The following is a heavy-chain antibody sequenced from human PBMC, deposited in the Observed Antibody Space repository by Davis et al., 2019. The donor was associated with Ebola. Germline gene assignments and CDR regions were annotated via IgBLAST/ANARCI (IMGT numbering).Heavy chain of an antibody. V-gene: IGHV3-7*01. Sequence: GESLKISCGASGFTFSSYWMTWVRQAPGKGLEWVANIKQDGSDKYYVDSVKGRFTISRDNGKKSLYLQMKSLRAEDTAVYYCAREDNIRTTVSDQYYYGMDVWGQGTTVTVSS. CDR2: IKQDGSDK. D-gene: IGHD4-11*01. J-gene: IGHJ6*02. CDR3: AREDNIRTTVSDQYYYGMDV. CDR1: GFTFSSYW.